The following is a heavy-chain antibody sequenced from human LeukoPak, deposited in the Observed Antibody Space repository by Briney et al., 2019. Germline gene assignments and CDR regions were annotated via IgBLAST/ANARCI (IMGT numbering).Heavy chain of an antibody. D-gene: IGHD5-18*01. CDR2: ISGSGGTT. CDR3: AKDPPTVMANAFHI. Sequence: GGSLGLSCAASGFTFSSYGMSWVRQAPGKGLEWVSSISGSGGTTYYADSVKGRSTISRDNSKNTLYLQMNSLRSDDTAVYSCAKDPPTVMANAFHIWGQGTMVTVS. V-gene: IGHV3-23*01. J-gene: IGHJ3*02. CDR1: GFTFSSYG.